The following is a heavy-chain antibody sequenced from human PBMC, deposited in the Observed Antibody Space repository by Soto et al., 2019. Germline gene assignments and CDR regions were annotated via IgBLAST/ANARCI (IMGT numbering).Heavy chain of an antibody. D-gene: IGHD3-16*02. CDR1: GGSFSGYY. CDR3: ARSARDYVWGSYRPLNYFDY. V-gene: IGHV4-34*01. Sequence: SETLSLTCAVYGGSFSGYYWSWIRQPRGKGLEWIGEINHSGSTNYNPSLKSRVTISVDTSKNQFSLKLSSVTAADTAVYYCARSARDYVWGSYRPLNYFDYWGQGTLVTVSS. J-gene: IGHJ4*02. CDR2: INHSGST.